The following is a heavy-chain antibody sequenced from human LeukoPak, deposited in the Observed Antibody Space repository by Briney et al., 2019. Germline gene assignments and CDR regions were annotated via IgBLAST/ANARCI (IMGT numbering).Heavy chain of an antibody. J-gene: IGHJ4*02. D-gene: IGHD3-10*01. V-gene: IGHV3-21*01. Sequence: GGSLRLSCAASGFTFSSYSMNWVRQAPGKGLERVSSISSSSSYIYYADSVKGRFTISRDNAKNSLYLQMNSRRAEDTAVYYCARDGITMVRGVTSHFDYWGQGTLVTVSS. CDR2: ISSSSSYI. CDR1: GFTFSSYS. CDR3: ARDGITMVRGVTSHFDY.